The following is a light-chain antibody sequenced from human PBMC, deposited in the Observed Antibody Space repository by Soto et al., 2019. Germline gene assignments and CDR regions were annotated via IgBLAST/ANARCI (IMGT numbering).Light chain of an antibody. CDR1: SSDVGSYNL. CDR2: EGS. J-gene: IGLJ1*01. V-gene: IGLV2-23*01. Sequence: QSVLTQPASVSGSPGQSITISCTGTSSDVGSYNLVSWYQQHAGKAPKLMIYEGSKRPSGVSNRFSGSKSGNTASLTISGLHPADDSDYYCCSSEARSTPSVFGSGTNATVL. CDR3: CSSEARSTPSV.